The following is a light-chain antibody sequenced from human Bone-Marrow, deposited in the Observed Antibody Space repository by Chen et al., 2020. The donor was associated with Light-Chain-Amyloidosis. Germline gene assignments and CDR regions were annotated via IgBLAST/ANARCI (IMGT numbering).Light chain of an antibody. J-gene: IGLJ1*01. CDR1: SSDVGGDNH. CDR2: EVT. Sequence: QSALTRPASVSGSPGQSITISCTGTSSDVGGDNHVSWYQQHPDKAPKLMIYEVTNRPSWAPDRFSGSKSDNTASLTISGLQTEDEADYFCSSYTITNTLVFGSGTRVTVL. V-gene: IGLV2-14*01. CDR3: SSYTITNTLV.